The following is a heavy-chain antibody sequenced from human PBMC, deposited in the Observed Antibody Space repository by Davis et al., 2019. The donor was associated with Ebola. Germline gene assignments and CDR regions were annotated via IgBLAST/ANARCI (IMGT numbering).Heavy chain of an antibody. V-gene: IGHV4-59*01. Sequence: MPSETLSLTCSVSAFSFCSDYLSWIRQSPGKGLEWIAFISNGGRTIYNPSLRGRVTISIDTSKNQFSLEVRSVTAADTAFYYCVRGSDAYKTGYWGQGNVGTVTS. D-gene: IGHD5-24*01. J-gene: IGHJ4*02. CDR1: AFSFCSDY. CDR3: VRGSDAYKTGY. CDR2: ISNGGRT.